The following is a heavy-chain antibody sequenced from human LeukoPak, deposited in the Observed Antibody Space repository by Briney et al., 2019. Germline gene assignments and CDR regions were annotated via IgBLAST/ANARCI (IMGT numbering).Heavy chain of an antibody. J-gene: IGHJ4*02. V-gene: IGHV3-30*04. Sequence: GRSLRLSCAASGFTSSSYVMHWVRQAPGKGLEWVAIISYDGSNEYYADSVKGRFTISRDNAKNSLYLLMNSLRAEDTAVYYCARLTTSTSMVVYWGQGTLVTVSS. CDR2: ISYDGSNE. CDR3: ARLTTSTSMVVY. CDR1: GFTSSSYV. D-gene: IGHD5-18*01.